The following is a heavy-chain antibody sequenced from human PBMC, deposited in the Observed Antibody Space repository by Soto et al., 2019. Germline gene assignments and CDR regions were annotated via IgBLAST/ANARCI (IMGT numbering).Heavy chain of an antibody. D-gene: IGHD2-2*01. CDR1: GFTFSSYW. CDR2: INSDGSST. Sequence: GESLKISCAASGFTFSSYWMHWVRQAPGKGLVWVSRINSDGSSTSYADSVKGRFTISRDNAKNTLYLQMNSLRAEDTAVYYCAIEGLTSSADDAFDIWGQGTMVTVSS. CDR3: AIEGLTSSADDAFDI. V-gene: IGHV3-74*01. J-gene: IGHJ3*02.